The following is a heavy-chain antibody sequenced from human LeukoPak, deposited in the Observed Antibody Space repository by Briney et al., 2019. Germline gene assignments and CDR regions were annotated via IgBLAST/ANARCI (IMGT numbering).Heavy chain of an antibody. J-gene: IGHJ4*02. CDR2: IYTSGST. CDR3: ARDIPHTR. CDR1: GGSISSGSYY. V-gene: IGHV4-61*02. Sequence: SSETLSLTCTVSGGSISSGSYYWSWIRQPAGKGLEWIGRIYTSGSTNYNPSLKSRVTISVDTSKNQFSLKLSSVTAADTAVYYCARDIPHTRWGQGTLVTVSS.